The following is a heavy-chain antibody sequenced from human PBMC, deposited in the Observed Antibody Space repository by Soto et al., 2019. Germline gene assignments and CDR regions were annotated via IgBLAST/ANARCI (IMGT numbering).Heavy chain of an antibody. D-gene: IGHD1-7*01. J-gene: IGHJ6*02. CDR3: ARDSLVGGTAGTSYYYHGMDV. CDR2: INPNSGGT. V-gene: IGHV1-2*02. Sequence: ASVKVSCKASGYTFTGYYMHWVRQAPGQGLEWMGWINPNSGGTDYAQKFQGRVTMTRDTSISTAYMELSRLRSDDTAVYYCARDSLVGGTAGTSYYYHGMDVWGQGTTVTVSS. CDR1: GYTFTGYY.